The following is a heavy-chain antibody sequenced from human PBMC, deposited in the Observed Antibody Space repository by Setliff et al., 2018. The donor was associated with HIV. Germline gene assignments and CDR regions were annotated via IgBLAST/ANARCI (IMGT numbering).Heavy chain of an antibody. CDR2: IIHILGIR. D-gene: IGHD3-22*01. CDR1: GGTFDSHA. J-gene: IGHJ4*02. V-gene: IGHV1-69*10. Sequence: SVKVSCKASGGTFDSHAISWVRQAPGQGFEWMGGIIHILGIRNYAQKFQGRVIITTDESTGTAYMELSSLKDDDTAIYYCAIDTAMMRGDSWGQGTLVTVSS. CDR3: AIDTAMMRGDS.